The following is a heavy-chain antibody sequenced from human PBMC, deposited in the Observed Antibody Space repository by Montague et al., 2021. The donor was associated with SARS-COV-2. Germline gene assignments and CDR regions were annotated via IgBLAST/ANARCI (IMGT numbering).Heavy chain of an antibody. CDR2: TYYSGTT. D-gene: IGHD3-10*01. Sequence: SETLSLTCTVSSGSIISYCCYWSWLRPPPGQELVWLSHTYYSGTTYYNPSLQSRVTISVDTSKNHLSLSLSSVTAADTAVYFCARGMFQGVTSPFGYWGQGSQVTVSS. V-gene: IGHV4-39*02. CDR1: SGSIISYCCY. CDR3: ARGMFQGVTSPFGY. J-gene: IGHJ4*02.